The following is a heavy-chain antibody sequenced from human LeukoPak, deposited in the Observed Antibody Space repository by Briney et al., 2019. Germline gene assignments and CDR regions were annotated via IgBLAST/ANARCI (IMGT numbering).Heavy chain of an antibody. CDR2: INPNSGGT. CDR3: ARVGDFWSGSDY. Sequence: ASVKVSCKASGYTFTDYYMHWVRQAPGQGLEWMGRINPNSGGTDYAQKFQGRVTMTRDTSISTAYMGLSRLRSDDTAVYYCARVGDFWSGSDYWGQGTLVTVSS. V-gene: IGHV1-2*06. D-gene: IGHD3-3*01. CDR1: GYTFTDYY. J-gene: IGHJ4*02.